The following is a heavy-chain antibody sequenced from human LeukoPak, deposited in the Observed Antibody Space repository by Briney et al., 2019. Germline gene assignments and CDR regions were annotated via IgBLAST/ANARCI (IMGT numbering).Heavy chain of an antibody. CDR3: ASDSHSSSWYAY. D-gene: IGHD6-13*01. CDR1: GFTFSSYA. CDR2: IGGSGTYT. V-gene: IGHV3-21*01. Sequence: GGSLRLSCAASGFTFSSYAMTWVRQTPGKWLEWVSAIGGSGTYTYYADSVKGRFTISRDNAKNSLYLQMSSLRAEDTAVYYCASDSHSSSWYAYWGQGTLVTVSS. J-gene: IGHJ4*02.